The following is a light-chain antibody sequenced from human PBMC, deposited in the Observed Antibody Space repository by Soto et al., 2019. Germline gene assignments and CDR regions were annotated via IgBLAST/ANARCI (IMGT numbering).Light chain of an antibody. CDR3: SSYGGYNTVV. J-gene: IGLJ1*01. CDR2: EVN. V-gene: IGLV2-8*01. CDR1: SSDVGGYNY. Sequence: QSALTQPPSASGSPGQSVTISCTGTSSDVGGYNYVSWFQQHPGKAPKLIIHEVNQRPSGVPDRFSGSKSGNTASLTVSGLQADDEGTYYCSSYGGYNTVVFGHGTKLTVL.